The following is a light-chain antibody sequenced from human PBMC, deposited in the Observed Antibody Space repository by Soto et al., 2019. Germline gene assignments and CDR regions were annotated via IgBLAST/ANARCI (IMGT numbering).Light chain of an antibody. CDR2: EVS. CDR3: CSYAGSSTPV. J-gene: IGLJ2*01. V-gene: IGLV2-23*02. CDR1: SSDVGSYNL. Sequence: QSALTQPASVSGSPGQSMTISCTGTSSDVGSYNLVSWYQQHPGKAPKLMIYEVSKRPSGVSNRFSGSKSGNTASLTISGLQAEDEADYYCCSYAGSSTPVFGGGTKVTVL.